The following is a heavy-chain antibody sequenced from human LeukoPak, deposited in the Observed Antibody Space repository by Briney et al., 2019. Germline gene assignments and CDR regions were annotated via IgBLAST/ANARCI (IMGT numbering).Heavy chain of an antibody. CDR1: GYSISSGYY. D-gene: IGHD3-22*01. CDR3: ARDTYYYDSSGYYRPFDY. CDR2: IYHSGST. V-gene: IGHV4-38-2*02. Sequence: PSETLFLTCTVSGYSISSGYYWGWIRQPPGKGLEWIGSIYHSGSTYYNPSLKSRVTISVDTSKNQFSLKLSSVTAADTAVYYCARDTYYYDSSGYYRPFDYWGQGTLVTVSS. J-gene: IGHJ4*02.